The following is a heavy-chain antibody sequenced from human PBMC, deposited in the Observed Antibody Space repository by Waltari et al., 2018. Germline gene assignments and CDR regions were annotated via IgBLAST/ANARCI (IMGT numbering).Heavy chain of an antibody. D-gene: IGHD3-3*01. CDR3: ARALYYDFWSGYYNWFDP. CDR2: IYYSGST. Sequence: QVQLQESGPGLVKPSETLSLTCNVSGSSISSYSWSWIRQPPGKGLEWIGYIYYSGSTNYNPSLKSRVTISVDTSKNQFSLKLSSVTAADTAVYYCARALYYDFWSGYYNWFDPWGQGTLVTVSS. CDR1: GSSISSYS. V-gene: IGHV4-59*01. J-gene: IGHJ5*02.